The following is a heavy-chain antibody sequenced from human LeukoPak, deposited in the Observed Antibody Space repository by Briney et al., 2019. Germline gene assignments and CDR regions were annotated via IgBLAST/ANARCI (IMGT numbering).Heavy chain of an antibody. D-gene: IGHD2-2*01. CDR1: GGSFSGYY. J-gene: IGHJ4*02. V-gene: IGHV4-34*01. CDR3: ARARCSSTSCYRRYYFDY. Sequence: SETLSLTCAVYGGSFSGYYWSWIRQPPGKGLEWIGEINHSGSTNYNPSLKSRVTISVDTSKNQFSLKLSSVTAADTAVYYCARARCSSTSCYRRYYFDYWGQGTLSPSPQ. CDR2: INHSGST.